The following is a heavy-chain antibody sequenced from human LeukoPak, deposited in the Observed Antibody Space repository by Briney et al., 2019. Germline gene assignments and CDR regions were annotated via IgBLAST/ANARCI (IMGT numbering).Heavy chain of an antibody. CDR2: ISSSSSYI. D-gene: IGHD2-8*01. CDR1: GFTFSSYG. Sequence: GGSLRLSCAASGFTFSSYGMHWVRQAPGKGLEWVSSISSSSSYIYYADSVKGRFTISRDNAKNSPYLQMNSLRAEDTAVYYCARGHRGMLALWGQGTLVTVSS. CDR3: ARGHRGMLAL. V-gene: IGHV3-21*01. J-gene: IGHJ4*02.